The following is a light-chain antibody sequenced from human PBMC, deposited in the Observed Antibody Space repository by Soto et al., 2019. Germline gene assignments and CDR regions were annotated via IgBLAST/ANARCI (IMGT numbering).Light chain of an antibody. CDR1: SSDVGGYNY. J-gene: IGLJ1*01. CDR3: CSYAGSPRYV. Sequence: QSVLTQPRSVSGSPGQSVTISCTGTSSDVGGYNYVSWYQQHPGKAPKVMIYVVSERPSGVPDRFSGSKSGNTASLTISGLQAEDEADYYCCSYAGSPRYVLGTGTKVTVL. CDR2: VVS. V-gene: IGLV2-11*01.